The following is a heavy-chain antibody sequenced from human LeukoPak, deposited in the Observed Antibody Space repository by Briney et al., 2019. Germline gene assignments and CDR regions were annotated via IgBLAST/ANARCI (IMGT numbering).Heavy chain of an antibody. CDR1: GFTFSTYN. D-gene: IGHD3-22*01. Sequence: TGGSLRLSCAASGFTFSTYNMNWVRQAPGKGLEWVSAISGSGGSTYYADSVKGRFTISRDNSKNTLYLQMNSLRVEDTALYYCAKRDSSGYYYFDYWGQGTLVTVSS. CDR2: ISGSGGST. CDR3: AKRDSSGYYYFDY. V-gene: IGHV3-23*01. J-gene: IGHJ4*02.